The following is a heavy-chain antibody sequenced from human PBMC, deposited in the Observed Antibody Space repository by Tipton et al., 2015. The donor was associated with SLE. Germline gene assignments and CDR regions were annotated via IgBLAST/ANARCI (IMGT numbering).Heavy chain of an antibody. D-gene: IGHD4-17*01. J-gene: IGHJ4*02. CDR1: GFTFSSYE. CDR2: ISSSGSTI. CDR3: ARDLGYGEYGGYFDY. Sequence: SLRLSCAASGFTFSSYEMNWVRQAPGKGLEWVSYISSSGSTIYNADSVKGRFTISRDNAKNSLYLQMNSLRAEDTAVYYCARDLGYGEYGGYFDYWGQGTLVTVPS. V-gene: IGHV3-48*03.